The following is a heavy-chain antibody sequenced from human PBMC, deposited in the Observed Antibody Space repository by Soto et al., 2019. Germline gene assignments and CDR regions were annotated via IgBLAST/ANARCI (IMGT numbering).Heavy chain of an antibody. J-gene: IGHJ4*02. D-gene: IGHD3-3*01. CDR1: GFTFANFG. Sequence: EVQLVESGGGLVQPGGSLRLSCGASGFTFANFGMGWVRQAPGKGLFWVSGMSSSGRRTYYADSVRGRFTISRDNSKSTLFLQMDSLRADDTAVYYCAKVAKSGVVIEYFASWGQGSLVTVSS. CDR2: MSSSGRRT. V-gene: IGHV3-23*04. CDR3: AKVAKSGVVIEYFAS.